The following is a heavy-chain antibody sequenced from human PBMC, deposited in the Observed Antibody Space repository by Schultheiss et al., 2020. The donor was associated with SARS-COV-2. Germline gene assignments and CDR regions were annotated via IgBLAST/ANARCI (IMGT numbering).Heavy chain of an antibody. CDR1: GGSVSSGSYY. CDR3: ARGGHILTGYAYGMDV. J-gene: IGHJ6*02. CDR2: IYYSGST. V-gene: IGHV4-61*01. Sequence: SETLSLTCTVSGGSVSSGSYYWSWIRQPPGKGLEWIGYIYYSGSTNYNPSLKSRVTISLDTSKNQFSLKLSSVTAADTAVYYCARGGHILTGYAYGMDVWGQGTTVTVSS. D-gene: IGHD3-9*01.